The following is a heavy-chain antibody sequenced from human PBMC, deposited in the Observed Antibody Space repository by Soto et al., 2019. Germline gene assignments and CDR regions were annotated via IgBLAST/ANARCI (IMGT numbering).Heavy chain of an antibody. CDR2: IYYSGST. V-gene: IGHV4-59*01. CDR3: ARLVDTPLELHYLNAMDV. Sequence: SETLSLTCTVSGDSMRNYYWNWVRQAPGKGLEWIGHIYYSGSTNYNNNPSLKSRVTMSIDTSKNQFSLKVSSVTASGTAVYYCARLVDTPLELHYLNAMDVWGQGTTVTVS. J-gene: IGHJ6*02. CDR1: GDSMRNYY. D-gene: IGHD3-10*01.